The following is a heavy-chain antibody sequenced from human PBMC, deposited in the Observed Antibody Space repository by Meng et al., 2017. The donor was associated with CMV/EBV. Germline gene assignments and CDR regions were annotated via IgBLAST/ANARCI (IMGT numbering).Heavy chain of an antibody. J-gene: IGHJ6*02. CDR2: IYYSGST. CDR3: ARSSYYDSSGYYYLGGMEV. Sequence: ESLKISCTVSGGPISSYYWSWIRQPPGKGLEWIGYIYYSGSTNYNPSLKSRVTISVDTSKNQFSLKLSSVTAADTAVYYCARSSYYDSSGYYYLGGMEVWGQGTTVTVSS. V-gene: IGHV4-59*01. CDR1: GGPISSYY. D-gene: IGHD3-22*01.